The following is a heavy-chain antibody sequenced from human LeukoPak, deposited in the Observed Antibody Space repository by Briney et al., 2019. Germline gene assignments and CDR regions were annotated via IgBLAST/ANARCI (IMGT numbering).Heavy chain of an antibody. J-gene: IGHJ2*01. CDR1: GYTFTHHG. Sequence: ASVKVSCKASGYTFTHHGIAWIRQAPGQGLEWLGWTSCYNGDTIYAQKFQGRVTLTTEESTSTVYMELRSLTSDDTAVYYCARDPSNTSGWYQYFDAWGRGTLVSVSS. D-gene: IGHD6-19*01. CDR3: ARDPSNTSGWYQYFDA. V-gene: IGHV1-18*01. CDR2: TSCYNGDT.